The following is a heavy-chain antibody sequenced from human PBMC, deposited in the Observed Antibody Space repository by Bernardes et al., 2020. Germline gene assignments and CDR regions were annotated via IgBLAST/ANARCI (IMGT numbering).Heavy chain of an antibody. CDR1: GGSISRSNYY. Sequence: SETLSLTCTVSGGSISRSNYYWGWIRQPPGLGLEWIGNFYYSGSTNYNPSLQSRVTISGDTSKNQFSLKLSSVTAADTAVYYCAGLDGLLEPFDYWGQGTLVTVSS. V-gene: IGHV4-39*01. CDR2: FYYSGST. D-gene: IGHD3-9*01. J-gene: IGHJ4*02. CDR3: AGLDGLLEPFDY.